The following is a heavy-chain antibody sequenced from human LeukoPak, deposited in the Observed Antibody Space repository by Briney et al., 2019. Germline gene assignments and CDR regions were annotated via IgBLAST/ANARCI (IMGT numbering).Heavy chain of an antibody. CDR1: GGSISSNSYY. D-gene: IGHD2-2*01. Sequence: PSETLSLTCTVSGGSISSNSYYWSWIRQPAGGGLEWIGRISSSGSTNHNPSLKSRLTMSVDTSKSQFSLKLSSVTAADTAVYYCAREKTKYCTSTSCYRDRYYYYMDVWGKGTTVTISS. V-gene: IGHV4-61*02. CDR3: AREKTKYCTSTSCYRDRYYYYMDV. CDR2: ISSSGST. J-gene: IGHJ6*03.